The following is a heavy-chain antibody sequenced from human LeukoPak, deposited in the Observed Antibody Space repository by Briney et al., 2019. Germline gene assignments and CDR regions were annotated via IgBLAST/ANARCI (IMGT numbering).Heavy chain of an antibody. J-gene: IGHJ5*02. V-gene: IGHV4-59*01. CDR2: IYYSGST. CDR3: ARGTYEQLVFSMWFDP. Sequence: SETLSLTCTVSGGSISSYYWSWIRQPPGKGLEWIGYIYYSGSTNYNPSLKSRVTISVDTSKNQFSLKLSSVTAADTAVYYCARGTYEQLVFSMWFDPWGQGTLVIVSS. D-gene: IGHD6-13*01. CDR1: GGSISSYY.